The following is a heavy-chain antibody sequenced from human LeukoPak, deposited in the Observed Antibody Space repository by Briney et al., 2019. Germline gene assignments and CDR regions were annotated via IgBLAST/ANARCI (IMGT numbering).Heavy chain of an antibody. J-gene: IGHJ4*02. CDR3: ARWSYCSSTSCWENYFDY. D-gene: IGHD2-2*01. V-gene: IGHV4-39*07. CDR1: GGSISSSSYY. CDR2: IYYSGST. Sequence: SETLSLTCTVSGGSISSSSYYWGWNRQPPGKGLEWIGSIYYSGSTYYNPSLKSRVSISVDTSKNQFSLKLSSVTAADTAVYYCARWSYCSSTSCWENYFDYWGQGTLVTVSS.